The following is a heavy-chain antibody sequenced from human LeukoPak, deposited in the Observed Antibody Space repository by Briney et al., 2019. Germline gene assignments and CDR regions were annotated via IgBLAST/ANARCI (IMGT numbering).Heavy chain of an antibody. CDR3: AREAKREGLDENGHLNY. J-gene: IGHJ4*02. Sequence: ASVRVSCQASGGDLITSAVTSARQAPGQSLEWMGGVIPIFDTPTYAQKFQGRVTITTDEHATIAYMELTGLKFEDTAVYYCAREAKREGLDENGHLNYWGQGTLVTVSS. D-gene: IGHD1-1*01. V-gene: IGHV1-69*05. CDR2: VIPIFDTP. CDR1: GGDLITSA.